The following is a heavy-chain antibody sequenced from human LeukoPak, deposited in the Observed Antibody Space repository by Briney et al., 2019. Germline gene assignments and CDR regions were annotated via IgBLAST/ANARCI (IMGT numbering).Heavy chain of an antibody. J-gene: IGHJ3*02. CDR1: GGSFSGYY. Sequence: SETLSLTCAVYGGSFSGYYWSWIRQPPGKGLEWIGEINHSGSTNYNPSLKSRVTISVDTSKNQFSLKLSSVTAADTAVYYCAGGIRGTDAFDIWGQGTMVTVSS. D-gene: IGHD1-1*01. CDR2: INHSGST. V-gene: IGHV4-34*01. CDR3: AGGIRGTDAFDI.